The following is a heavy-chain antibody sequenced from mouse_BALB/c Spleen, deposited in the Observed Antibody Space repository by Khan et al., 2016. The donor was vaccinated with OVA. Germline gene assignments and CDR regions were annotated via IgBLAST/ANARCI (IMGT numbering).Heavy chain of an antibody. J-gene: IGHJ1*01. V-gene: IGHV2-6-4*01. D-gene: IGHD3-3*01. CDR1: GFSLSRYS. Sequence: QVQLKESGPGLVAPSQSLSITCTVSGFSLSRYSVYGVRQPPGKGLEGLGIIWIGGSADYNSPLKSRLSISTDNSKSQVFLKMNSLQTDDTAMYYCARNRDGGSYWDFDVWGAGTTVTVSS. CDR3: ARNRDGGSYWDFDV. CDR2: IWIGGSA.